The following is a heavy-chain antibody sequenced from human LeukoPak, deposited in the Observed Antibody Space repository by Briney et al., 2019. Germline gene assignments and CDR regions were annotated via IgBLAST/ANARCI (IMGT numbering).Heavy chain of an antibody. D-gene: IGHD5-24*01. CDR3: ARTIEMATISYFDY. CDR2: ISSSGSTI. J-gene: IGHJ4*02. Sequence: GGSLRLSCVGSGFTFSSYEMNWVRQAPGKGLEWVSYISSSGSTIYYADSVKGRFTISRDNAKNSLYLQMNSLRAGDTAVYYCARTIEMATISYFDYWGQGTLVTVSS. V-gene: IGHV3-48*03. CDR1: GFTFSSYE.